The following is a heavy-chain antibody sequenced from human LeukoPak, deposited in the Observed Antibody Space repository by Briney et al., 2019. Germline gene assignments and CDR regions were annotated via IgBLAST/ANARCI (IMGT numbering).Heavy chain of an antibody. CDR1: GGTFSSYA. Sequence: ASVNVSCKASGGTFSSYAISWVRQAPGQGLEWMGGIIPIFGTANYAQKFQGRVTITTDESTSTAYMELSSLRSEDTAVYYCASGPRYCSSTSCFGNFDYWGQGTLVTVSS. V-gene: IGHV1-69*05. J-gene: IGHJ4*02. D-gene: IGHD2-2*01. CDR2: IIPIFGTA. CDR3: ASGPRYCSSTSCFGNFDY.